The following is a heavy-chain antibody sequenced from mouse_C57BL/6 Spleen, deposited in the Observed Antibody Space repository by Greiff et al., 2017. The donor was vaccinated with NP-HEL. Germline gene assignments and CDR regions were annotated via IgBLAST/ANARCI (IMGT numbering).Heavy chain of an antibody. D-gene: IGHD2-4*01. J-gene: IGHJ3*01. CDR2: FYPGSGSI. Sequence: VQLQQSGAELVKPGASVKLSCKASGYTFTEYTIHWVKQRSGQGLEWIGWFYPGSGSIKYNEKFKDKATLTADKSSSTVYMELSRFTSEDSAVDFCARHEDRVYYDYDEGPWFAYWGQRTLVTVSA. V-gene: IGHV1-62-2*01. CDR3: ARHEDRVYYDYDEGPWFAY. CDR1: GYTFTEYT.